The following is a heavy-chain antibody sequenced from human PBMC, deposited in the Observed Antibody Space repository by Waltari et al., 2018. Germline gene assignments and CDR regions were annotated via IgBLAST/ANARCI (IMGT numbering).Heavy chain of an antibody. Sequence: QVQLQESGPGLVKPSQTLSLTCTVSGGSLTSGSYYWGWIRQPAGKGLEWIGRIYTSGSTNYNPSLKSRVTISVDTSKNQFSLKLSSVTAADTAVYYCASSERGGGEEFDPWGQGTLVTVSS. CDR2: IYTSGST. D-gene: IGHD2-15*01. CDR1: GGSLTSGSYY. CDR3: ASSERGGGEEFDP. J-gene: IGHJ5*02. V-gene: IGHV4-61*02.